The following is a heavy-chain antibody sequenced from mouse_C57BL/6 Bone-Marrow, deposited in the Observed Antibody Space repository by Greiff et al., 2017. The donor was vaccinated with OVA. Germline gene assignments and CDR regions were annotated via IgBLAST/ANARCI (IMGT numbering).Heavy chain of an antibody. CDR2: IHPNSGST. CDR3: ARKGPYYGSSPYYFDY. CDR1: GYTFTSYW. Sequence: QVQLQQPGAELVKPGASVKLSCKASGYTFTSYWMHWVKQRPGQGLEWIAMIHPNSGSTNYNEKFKSKATLTVDKSSSTAYMQLSSLTSEDSAVYYCARKGPYYGSSPYYFDYWGQGTTLTVSS. J-gene: IGHJ2*01. V-gene: IGHV1-64*01. D-gene: IGHD1-1*01.